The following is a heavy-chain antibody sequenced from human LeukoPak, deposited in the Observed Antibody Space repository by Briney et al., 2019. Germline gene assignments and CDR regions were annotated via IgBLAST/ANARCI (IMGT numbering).Heavy chain of an antibody. CDR2: ISSSSSYI. D-gene: IGHD6-13*01. CDR1: GFTFSNYG. Sequence: GGSLRLSCAASGFTFSNYGMHWVRQAPGKGLEWVSSISSSSSYIYYADSVKGRFTISRDNAKNSLYLQMNSLRAEDTAVYYCASGYSSSPLDYWGQGTLVTVSS. V-gene: IGHV3-21*01. CDR3: ASGYSSSPLDY. J-gene: IGHJ4*02.